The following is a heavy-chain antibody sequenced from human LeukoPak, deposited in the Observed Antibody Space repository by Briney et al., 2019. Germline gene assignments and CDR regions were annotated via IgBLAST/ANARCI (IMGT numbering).Heavy chain of an antibody. D-gene: IGHD2-15*01. CDR3: ARLYCSGGSCYGAFDY. CDR1: GYSFSDYW. CDR2: IYPTDSDT. Sequence: GESLKISCKGFGYSFSDYWIGWVRQMPGKGLEWMGVIYPTDSDTRYSPSFQGQVTISVDKSISTAYLQWSSLKASDSAMYYCARLYCSGGSCYGAFDYWGQGTLVTVSS. V-gene: IGHV5-51*01. J-gene: IGHJ4*02.